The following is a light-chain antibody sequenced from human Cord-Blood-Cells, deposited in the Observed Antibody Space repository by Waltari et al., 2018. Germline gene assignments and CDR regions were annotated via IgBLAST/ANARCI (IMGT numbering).Light chain of an antibody. CDR3: SSYTSSSTLVV. Sequence: QSALTQPASVSGSPGQSITISCTGTSSDVGGYNYVSWYQQHPGKAPKLMIYDVSNRPSGVSNRFSGSMSGNTSSLTISWLQAEDEADYYCSSYTSSSTLVVFGGGTKLTVL. V-gene: IGLV2-14*01. CDR2: DVS. CDR1: SSDVGGYNY. J-gene: IGLJ2*01.